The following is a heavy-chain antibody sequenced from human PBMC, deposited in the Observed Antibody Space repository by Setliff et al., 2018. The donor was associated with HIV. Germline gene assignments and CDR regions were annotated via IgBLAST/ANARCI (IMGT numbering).Heavy chain of an antibody. CDR2: IFPDDSDT. Sequence: PGESLKISCKASGYSFSDYWIGWVRQMPGKGLERMGIIFPDDSDTSYSPSFQGHVTISADKSISTAYLQWSSLKASDTAMYYCGIRYYYGSGSNNPFDFWGQGTLVTVSS. V-gene: IGHV5-51*01. CDR1: GYSFSDYW. CDR3: GIRYYYGSGSNNPFDF. J-gene: IGHJ4*02. D-gene: IGHD3-10*01.